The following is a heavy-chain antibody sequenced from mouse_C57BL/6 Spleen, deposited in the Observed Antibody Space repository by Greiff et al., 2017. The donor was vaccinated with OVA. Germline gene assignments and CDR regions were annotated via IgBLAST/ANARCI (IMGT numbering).Heavy chain of an antibody. D-gene: IGHD1-1*01. CDR3: AKGPYGSSPYWYFDV. CDR1: GFSLTSYG. V-gene: IGHV2-5*01. Sequence: VQLQQSGPGLVQPSQSLSITCTVSGFSLTSYGVHWVRQSPGKGLEWLGVIWRGGSTDYNAAFMSRLSITKDNSKSQVFFKMNSLQADDTAIYYCAKGPYGSSPYWYFDVWGTGTTVTVSS. CDR2: IWRGGST. J-gene: IGHJ1*03.